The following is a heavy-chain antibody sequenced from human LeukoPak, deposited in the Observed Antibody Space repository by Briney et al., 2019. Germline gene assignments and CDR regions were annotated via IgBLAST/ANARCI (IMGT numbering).Heavy chain of an antibody. Sequence: ASVKVSCKASGYTFTGYYMHWVRQAPGQGLEWMGWINPTSGGTNYVQKFQGRVTMTRDTSISTAYMELSRLRSDDTAVYYCASGLGYCSGGSRYLVQRWGQGTLVTVSS. D-gene: IGHD2-15*01. CDR1: GYTFTGYY. J-gene: IGHJ4*02. CDR3: ASGLGYCSGGSRYLVQR. CDR2: INPTSGGT. V-gene: IGHV1-2*02.